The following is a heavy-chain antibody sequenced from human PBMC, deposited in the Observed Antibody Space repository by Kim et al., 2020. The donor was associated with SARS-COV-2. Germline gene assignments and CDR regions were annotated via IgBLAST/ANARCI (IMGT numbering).Heavy chain of an antibody. CDR2: ISSSGSTI. CDR3: ARDGNYYDSSGYTQNFDY. J-gene: IGHJ4*02. V-gene: IGHV3-11*01. Sequence: GGSLRLSCAASGFTFSDYYMSWIRQAPGKGLEWVSYISSSGSTIYYADSVKGRFTISRDNAKNSLYLQMNSLRAEDTAVYYCARDGNYYDSSGYTQNFDYWGQGTLVTVSS. D-gene: IGHD3-22*01. CDR1: GFTFSDYY.